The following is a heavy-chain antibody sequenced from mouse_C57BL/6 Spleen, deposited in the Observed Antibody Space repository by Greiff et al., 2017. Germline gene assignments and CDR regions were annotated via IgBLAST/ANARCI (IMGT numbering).Heavy chain of an antibody. CDR3: TTYYYGSSRYFDV. Sequence: VQLQQSGAELVRPGASVKLSCTASGFNIKDDYMHWVKQRPEQGLEWIGWIDPENGDTEYASKFQGKATITADTSSNTAYLQLSSLTSEDTAVYYCTTYYYGSSRYFDVWGTGTTVTVSS. D-gene: IGHD1-1*01. CDR1: GFNIKDDY. V-gene: IGHV14-4*01. CDR2: IDPENGDT. J-gene: IGHJ1*03.